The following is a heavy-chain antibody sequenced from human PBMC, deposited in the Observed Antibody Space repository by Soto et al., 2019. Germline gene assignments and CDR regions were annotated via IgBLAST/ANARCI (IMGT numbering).Heavy chain of an antibody. J-gene: IGHJ6*02. CDR2: INANNGKT. CDR3: ATPLTTTFYYGLDV. V-gene: IGHV1-18*04. D-gene: IGHD3-9*01. Sequence: QIQLVQSGAEVKRPGASVKVSCKASGYTFTTYSVIWVRQAPGQGLEWMAWINANNGKTDYAQRFQDRVTVTTDTSMTPAYMELRSLRSDDTAVYYCATPLTTTFYYGLDVWGQGTTVAVSS. CDR1: GYTFTTYS.